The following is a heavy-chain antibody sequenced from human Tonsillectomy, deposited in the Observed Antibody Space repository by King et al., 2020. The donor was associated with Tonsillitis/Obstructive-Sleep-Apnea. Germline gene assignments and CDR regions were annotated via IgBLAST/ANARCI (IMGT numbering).Heavy chain of an antibody. Sequence: DVQLVQSGAEVKKPGASLKISCKGSGYSFTNYWIAWVRQMPGKGLEWMGIIHPRDSEARYSLSLQGQVTISADKSITTAYLHLNSLKASDTAMYYCARLGAWTYRDSYFDYWGQGTLVTVSS. V-gene: IGHV5-51*01. CDR2: IHPRDSEA. CDR1: GYSFTNYW. J-gene: IGHJ4*02. D-gene: IGHD3/OR15-3a*01. CDR3: ARLGAWTYRDSYFDY.